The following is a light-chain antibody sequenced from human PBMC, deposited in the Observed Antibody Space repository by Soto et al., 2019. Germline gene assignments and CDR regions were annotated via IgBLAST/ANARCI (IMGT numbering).Light chain of an antibody. Sequence: DIVLTQSPGTLSLSPGERATLSFRARQSGSSSYLAWYQQKPGQAPRLLIYGASSRATGIPDRFSGSGSGTDFTLTISRLEPEDFAVYYCQQYGSSPRTFGQGTKVDIK. CDR1: QSGSSSY. CDR3: QQYGSSPRT. V-gene: IGKV3-20*01. J-gene: IGKJ1*01. CDR2: GAS.